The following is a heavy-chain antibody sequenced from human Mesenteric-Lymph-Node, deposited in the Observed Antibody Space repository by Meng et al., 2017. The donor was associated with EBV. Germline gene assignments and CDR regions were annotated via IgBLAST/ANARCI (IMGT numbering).Heavy chain of an antibody. CDR1: GGSISSSNW. V-gene: IGHV4-4*03. CDR2: IYHSGST. D-gene: IGHD2-15*01. J-gene: IGHJ4*02. CDR3: ARVAYCSGGSCYLYYFDY. Sequence: QEPGPGLVKPQGTLSLTCAVSGGSISSSNWWSWVSQPPGKGLEWIGEIYHSGSTNYNPSLKSRVTISVDKSKNQFSLKLSSVTAADTAVYYCARVAYCSGGSCYLYYFDYWGQGTLVTVSS.